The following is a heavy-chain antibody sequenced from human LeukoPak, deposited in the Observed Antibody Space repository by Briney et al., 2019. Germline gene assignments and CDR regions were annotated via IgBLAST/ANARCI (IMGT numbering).Heavy chain of an antibody. Sequence: GSLRLSCAASGFPFSSYAMSWVRQAPGKGLEWVSAISGSGGSTYYADSVKGRFTISRDNSKNTLYLQMNSLRAEDTAVYYCAKDPYSSGWFDLYYFDYWGQGTLVTVSS. CDR1: GFPFSSYA. CDR3: AKDPYSSGWFDLYYFDY. V-gene: IGHV3-23*01. D-gene: IGHD6-19*01. J-gene: IGHJ4*02. CDR2: ISGSGGST.